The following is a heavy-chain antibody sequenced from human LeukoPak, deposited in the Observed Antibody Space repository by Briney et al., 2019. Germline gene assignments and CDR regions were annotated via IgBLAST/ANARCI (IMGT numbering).Heavy chain of an antibody. CDR1: GYTLTELS. Sequence: ASVKVSCKVSGYTLTELSMHWVRQAPGKGLEWMGGFDPEDGETIYAQKFQGRVTMTEDTSTGTAYMELSSLRSEDTAVYYCATGAVVVPAARVRDYYYYGMDVWGQGTTVTVSS. CDR2: FDPEDGET. CDR3: ATGAVVVPAARVRDYYYYGMDV. J-gene: IGHJ6*02. V-gene: IGHV1-24*01. D-gene: IGHD2-2*01.